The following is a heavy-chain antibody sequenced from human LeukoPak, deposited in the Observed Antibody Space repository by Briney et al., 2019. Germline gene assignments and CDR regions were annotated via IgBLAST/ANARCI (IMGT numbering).Heavy chain of an antibody. V-gene: IGHV3-30-3*01. CDR2: ISYDGSNT. CDR1: GFTFSSYA. D-gene: IGHD5-18*01. J-gene: IGHJ4*02. Sequence: GRSLRLSCAASGFTFSSYAMHWVRQAPGKGLEWVAVISYDGSNTYYADSVKGRFTISRDNSKNTLYLQMNSLRAEDTAVYYCARDLWDTAPFGYWGQGTLVTVSS. CDR3: ARDLWDTAPFGY.